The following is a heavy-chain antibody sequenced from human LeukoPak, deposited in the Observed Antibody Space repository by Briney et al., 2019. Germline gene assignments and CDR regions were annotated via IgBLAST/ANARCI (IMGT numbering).Heavy chain of an antibody. CDR1: GGSISSYY. Sequence: SETLSLTCTVSGGSISSYYWSWIRQPPGKGLEWIGYIYYSGSTNYNPSLKSRVTISVDTSKNQFSLKLSSVTAADTAVYYCARVSGGSYYYFGYWGQGTLVTVSS. V-gene: IGHV4-59*01. J-gene: IGHJ4*02. CDR3: ARVSGGSYYYFGY. D-gene: IGHD1-26*01. CDR2: IYYSGST.